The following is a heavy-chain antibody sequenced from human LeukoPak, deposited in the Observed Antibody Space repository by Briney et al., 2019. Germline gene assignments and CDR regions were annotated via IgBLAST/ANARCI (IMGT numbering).Heavy chain of an antibody. V-gene: IGHV7-4-1*02. D-gene: IGHD5-18*01. CDR1: GYTFTTYA. J-gene: IGHJ4*02. CDR3: AREIAIGRAAMEGLLH. CDR2: INTNTGNP. Sequence: ASVKVSCKASGYTFTTYAMNWVRQAPGQGLEWMGWINTNTGNPAYAQGFTGRFVFSLDTSVSTAYLQISSLKADDTAVYYCAREIAIGRAAMEGLLHWGQGTLVTVSS.